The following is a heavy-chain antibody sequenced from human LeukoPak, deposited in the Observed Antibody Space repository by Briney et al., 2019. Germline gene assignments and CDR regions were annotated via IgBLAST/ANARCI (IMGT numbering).Heavy chain of an antibody. Sequence: SETLSLTCTVPGASIRTFYWTWIRQPPGKGLEWIAYISYSGSTTYNPSLKSRVTISLDTSKNQFSLNLNSLTAADTAVYYCARGIGNSRGTRFDPWGQGTLVTVSS. V-gene: IGHV4-59*01. CDR3: ARGIGNSRGTRFDP. CDR2: ISYSGST. D-gene: IGHD3-22*01. CDR1: GASIRTFY. J-gene: IGHJ5*02.